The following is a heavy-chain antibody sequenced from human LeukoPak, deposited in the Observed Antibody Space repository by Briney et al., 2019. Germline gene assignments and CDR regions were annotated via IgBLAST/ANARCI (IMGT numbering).Heavy chain of an antibody. CDR3: ASLSPDTAMVTGYYYYYMDV. J-gene: IGHJ6*03. CDR1: GYTFTNYD. Sequence: ASVKVSCKASGYTFTNYDINWVRQATGQGLEWMGWMNPNSGDTGYVQKFQGRVTITRNTSISTAYMEVSSLRSEDTAVYYCASLSPDTAMVTGYYYYYMDVWGKGTTVTVSS. D-gene: IGHD5-18*01. V-gene: IGHV1-8*03. CDR2: MNPNSGDT.